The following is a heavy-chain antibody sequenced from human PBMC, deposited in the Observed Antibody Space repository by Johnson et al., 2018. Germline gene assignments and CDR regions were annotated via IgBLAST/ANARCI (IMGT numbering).Heavy chain of an antibody. CDR1: GFTFSNYA. Sequence: VQLVQSGGGLVQPGGSLRLSCAASGFTFSNYAMSWVRQAPGKGLEWVSAIGGSGGSTYYADSVKGRFTISRGNSKNTLYLQMHSLRAEDTAVCYCAKDGESGSRGTTGSSQRWGEGTLVTGSS. V-gene: IGHV3-23*04. J-gene: IGHJ1*01. CDR3: AKDGESGSRGTTGSSQR. D-gene: IGHD2-8*02. CDR2: IGGSGGST.